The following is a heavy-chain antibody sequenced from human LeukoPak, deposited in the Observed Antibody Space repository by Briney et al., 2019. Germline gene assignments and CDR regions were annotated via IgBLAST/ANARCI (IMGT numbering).Heavy chain of an antibody. V-gene: IGHV3-7*01. Sequence: PGGSLRLSCAASGFTFSSYWMSWVRQAPGKGLEWVANIKQDGSEKYYVDSVKGRFTIPRDNAKNSLYLQMNSLRAEDTAVYYCAREEQDWRVPAAIPASYYYYYMDVWGKGTTVTVSS. J-gene: IGHJ6*03. CDR2: IKQDGSEK. CDR3: AREEQDWRVPAAIPASYYYYYMDV. CDR1: GFTFSSYW. D-gene: IGHD2-2*01.